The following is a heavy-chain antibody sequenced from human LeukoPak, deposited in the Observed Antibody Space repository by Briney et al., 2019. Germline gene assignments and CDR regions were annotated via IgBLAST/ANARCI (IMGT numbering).Heavy chain of an antibody. V-gene: IGHV4-4*07. D-gene: IGHD1-26*01. CDR1: GGSISSYY. Sequence: SETLSLTCTVSGGSISSYYWSWLRQPAGKGLEWIGRIYTSGSTNYNPSLKSRVTMSVDTSKNQFSLKLSSVTAADTAVYYCAREDDRSGSYVCLYYFDYWGQGTLVTVSS. J-gene: IGHJ4*02. CDR2: IYTSGST. CDR3: AREDDRSGSYVCLYYFDY.